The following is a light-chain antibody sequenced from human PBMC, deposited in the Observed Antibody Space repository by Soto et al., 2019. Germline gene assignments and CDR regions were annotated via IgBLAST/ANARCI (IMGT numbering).Light chain of an antibody. CDR3: QSYDSSNLV. CDR2: EDN. V-gene: IGLV6-57*02. CDR1: SGSIASNY. Sequence: NFMLTQPHSVSESPGKTVTISCTGSSGSIASNYVQWYQQRPGSAPTTVIYEDNQRPSGVPDRFSGSIDSSSNSASLTISGLKTEDEADHYCQSYDSSNLVFGGGTKLTVL. J-gene: IGLJ2*01.